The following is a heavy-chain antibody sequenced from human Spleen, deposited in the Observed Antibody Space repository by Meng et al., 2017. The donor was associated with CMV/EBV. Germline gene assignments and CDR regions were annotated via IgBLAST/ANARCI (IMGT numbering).Heavy chain of an antibody. CDR2: INPNSGGT. Sequence: SGYTFTSYDINWVRQATGQGLEWMGWINPNSGGTKYAQSFQGRVTMTRDTSISTTYMELSRLRSDDTAVYYCATYCSGTNCYDAFDIWGQGTMVTVSS. CDR1: GYTFTSYD. CDR3: ATYCSGTNCYDAFDI. J-gene: IGHJ3*02. V-gene: IGHV1-2*02. D-gene: IGHD2-2*01.